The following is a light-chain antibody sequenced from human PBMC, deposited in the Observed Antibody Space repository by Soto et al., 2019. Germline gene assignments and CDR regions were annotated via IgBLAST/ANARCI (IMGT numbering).Light chain of an antibody. CDR1: SSDFGGYNY. CDR3: CSYAGSYTYV. CDR2: DVS. Sequence: QSALTQPRSVAGSPGQSVTISCTGTSSDFGGYNYVSWYQQHPGKAPKLMIYDVSKRPSGVPDRFSGSKSGNTASLTISGLHAEDEADYYCCSYAGSYTYVFGTGT. V-gene: IGLV2-11*01. J-gene: IGLJ1*01.